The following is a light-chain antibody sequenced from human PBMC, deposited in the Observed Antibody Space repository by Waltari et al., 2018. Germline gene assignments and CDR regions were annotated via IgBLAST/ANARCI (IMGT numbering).Light chain of an antibody. V-gene: IGKV1-39*01. CDR1: QSISSY. Sequence: DIQMTQSPSSLSASVGDRVTLTCRASQSISSYLNWYQQKPGKAPKLLIFAASSLQRGVPSRFSGSGSGTDFPITISSLQPEAFATYYCQQSYSTPQITFGQGTRLEIK. CDR2: AAS. J-gene: IGKJ5*01. CDR3: QQSYSTPQIT.